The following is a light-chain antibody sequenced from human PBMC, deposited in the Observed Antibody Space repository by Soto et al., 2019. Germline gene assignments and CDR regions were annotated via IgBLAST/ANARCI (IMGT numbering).Light chain of an antibody. Sequence: DIQMTQSHSTLSASVGDRVTITCRASQTISSWLAWYQQKPGKAPKLLIYKASTLKSGVPSRFSGSGSGTEFTLTISSLQPDDFATYYRQHYNSYSEAFGQGTKVDIK. V-gene: IGKV1-5*03. CDR2: KAS. J-gene: IGKJ1*01. CDR1: QTISSW. CDR3: QHYNSYSEA.